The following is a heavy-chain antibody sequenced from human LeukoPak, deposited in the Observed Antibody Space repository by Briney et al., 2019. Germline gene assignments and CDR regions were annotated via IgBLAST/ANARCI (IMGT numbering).Heavy chain of an antibody. CDR2: IYSDGIST. D-gene: IGHD3-22*01. J-gene: IGHJ4*02. Sequence: GGSLRLSCAASRFTFSRYWMHWVRQAPGKGLVWVSRIYSDGISTSYADSVKGRFTISRDNAKNTLYLQMNSLRAEDTAVYYCARDGNYYDSSGPADYWGQGTLVTVSS. CDR3: ARDGNYYDSSGPADY. V-gene: IGHV3-74*01. CDR1: RFTFSRYW.